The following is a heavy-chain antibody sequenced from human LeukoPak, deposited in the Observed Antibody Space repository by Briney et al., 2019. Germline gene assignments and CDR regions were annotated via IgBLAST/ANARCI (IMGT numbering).Heavy chain of an antibody. CDR2: IYYSGST. Sequence: SETPSLTCTVSGYSISSGFYWGWIRQPPGKGLEWIGSIYYSGSTYYNPSLKSRVTISVDTSKNQFSLKLSSVTAADTAVYYCARTRYYYNSRSYGAPYYFDYWGQGTLVTVSS. CDR3: ARTRYYYNSRSYGAPYYFDY. CDR1: GYSISSGFY. D-gene: IGHD3-10*01. V-gene: IGHV4-38-2*02. J-gene: IGHJ4*02.